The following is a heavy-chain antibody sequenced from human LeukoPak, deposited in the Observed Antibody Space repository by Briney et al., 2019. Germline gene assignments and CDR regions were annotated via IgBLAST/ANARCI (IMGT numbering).Heavy chain of an antibody. CDR3: AREPRDYYDSSGYVDY. CDR2: IYHSGST. D-gene: IGHD3-22*01. CDR1: GGSFSGYY. Sequence: NPSETLSLTCAVYGGSFSGYYWSWIRQPPGKGLEWIGSIYHSGSTYYNPSLKSRVTISVDTSKNQFSLKLSSVTAADTAVYYCAREPRDYYDSSGYVDYWGQGTLVTVSS. J-gene: IGHJ4*02. V-gene: IGHV4-34*01.